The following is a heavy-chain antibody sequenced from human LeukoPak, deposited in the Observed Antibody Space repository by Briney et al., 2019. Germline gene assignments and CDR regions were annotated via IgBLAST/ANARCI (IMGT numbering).Heavy chain of an antibody. CDR3: ARTEKITGTHDY. CDR1: GYTFTSYD. V-gene: IGHV1-8*01. D-gene: IGHD1-20*01. CDR2: MNPNSGNT. J-gene: IGHJ4*02. Sequence: ASVKVSCKASGYTFTSYDINWVRQATGQGLEWMGWMNPNSGNTGYAQKCQGRVTMTRNTSISTAYMELSSLRSEDTAVYYCARTEKITGTHDYWGQGTLVTVSS.